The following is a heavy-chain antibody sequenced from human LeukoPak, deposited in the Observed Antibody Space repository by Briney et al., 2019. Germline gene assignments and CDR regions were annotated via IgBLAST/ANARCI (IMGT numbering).Heavy chain of an antibody. CDR2: IYSGGST. CDR1: TSTPIINY. V-gene: IGHV3-53*01. D-gene: IGHD6-19*01. J-gene: IGHJ5*02. CDR3: ARESRIAVAGTSWFDT. Sequence: GRSRRPSSAPATSTPIINYTSCVRPAPEEVLEWDAGIYSGGSTYYADSVKGRLTISRDNSKTKLYLQMNSLRAEDTAVYYCARESRIAVAGTSWFDTWGEGRLVSVSS.